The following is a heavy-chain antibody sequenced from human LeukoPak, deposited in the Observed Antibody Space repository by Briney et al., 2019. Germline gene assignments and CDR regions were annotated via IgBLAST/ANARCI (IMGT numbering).Heavy chain of an antibody. J-gene: IGHJ4*02. CDR3: ARGIRFLEWLSGFDY. CDR1: GFTFDDYG. Sequence: GGSLRLSCAASGFTFDDYGMSWVRQVPGKGLEWVSGINWNGGSTGYADSVRGRFTISRDNAKNSLYLQMDSLRVEDTALYYCARGIRFLEWLSGFDYWGQGTLVTVSS. V-gene: IGHV3-20*04. D-gene: IGHD3-3*01. CDR2: INWNGGST.